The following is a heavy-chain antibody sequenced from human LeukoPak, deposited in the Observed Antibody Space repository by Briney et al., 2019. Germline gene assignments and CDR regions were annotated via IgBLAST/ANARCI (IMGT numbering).Heavy chain of an antibody. CDR1: GFTFSSYS. D-gene: IGHD1-26*01. CDR2: ISSSSSYI. Sequence: GGSLRLSCAASGFTFSSYSMNWVRQAPGKGLEWVSSISSSSSYIYYADSVKGRFTISRDNAKNSLYLQMNSLRAEDTAVYYCARALGIVGATAAFDIWGQGATVTVSS. J-gene: IGHJ3*02. CDR3: ARALGIVGATAAFDI. V-gene: IGHV3-21*01.